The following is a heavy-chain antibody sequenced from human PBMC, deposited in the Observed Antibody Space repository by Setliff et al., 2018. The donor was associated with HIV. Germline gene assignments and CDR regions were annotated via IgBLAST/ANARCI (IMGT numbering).Heavy chain of an antibody. CDR3: ASGREAVAGALHFDY. CDR1: GGSISGYY. CDR2: IYTSGST. J-gene: IGHJ4*02. V-gene: IGHV4-4*08. Sequence: PSETLSLTCTVSGGSISGYYWSWIRQSPGKGLEWIGYIYTSGSTKYNPSLKSRVTISLDSSKTQFSLKLSSVTAADTAVYYCASGREAVAGALHFDYWGQGTLVTVSS. D-gene: IGHD6-19*01.